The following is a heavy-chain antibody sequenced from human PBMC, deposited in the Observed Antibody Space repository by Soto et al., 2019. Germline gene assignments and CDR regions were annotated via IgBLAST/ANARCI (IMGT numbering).Heavy chain of an antibody. CDR2: MKSYGSGGTR. Sequence: EVQLVESGGGLVKPGGSLRLSCATSGFKFSDAWMSWVRQAPGKGPEWVGRMKSYGSGGTRDYVTHVKGRFTISRDDSQNTLFLQMNCLKTEDTGVYYFCWSHTINYYFDVWGQGTLVTVSS. V-gene: IGHV3-15*01. J-gene: IGHJ4*02. CDR1: GFKFSDAW. D-gene: IGHD3-3*01. CDR3: CWSHTINYYFDV.